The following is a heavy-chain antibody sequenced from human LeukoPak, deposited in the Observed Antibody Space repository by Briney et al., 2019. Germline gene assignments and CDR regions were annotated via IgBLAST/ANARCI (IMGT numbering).Heavy chain of an antibody. Sequence: GGSLRLSCAASGSTFTHYCMHWVRQAPGKGLEWVAFIVQDGRETYYVDSVKGRFTISRDNAKNSLYLQMNSLGAEDTAVYYCAGGDYFGSGSARRHWFDPWGQGTLVTVSS. D-gene: IGHD3-10*01. J-gene: IGHJ5*02. CDR1: GSTFTHYC. V-gene: IGHV3-7*04. CDR3: AGGDYFGSGSARRHWFDP. CDR2: IVQDGRET.